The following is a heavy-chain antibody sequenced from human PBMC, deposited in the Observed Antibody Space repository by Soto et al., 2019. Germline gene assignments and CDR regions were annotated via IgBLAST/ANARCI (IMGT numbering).Heavy chain of an antibody. CDR1: GFTFTNYW. CDR2: IYPADSDT. Sequence: GESLKISCETSGFTFTNYWIVWVRQVPGKGLEWMGLIYPADSDTRCNPSFQGQVTISADTSTNTAFLHWSSLSASDSATYFCARTGRSGLRWLDFFDPWGQGTLVTVSS. D-gene: IGHD4-17*01. CDR3: ARTGRSGLRWLDFFDP. V-gene: IGHV5-51*01. J-gene: IGHJ5*02.